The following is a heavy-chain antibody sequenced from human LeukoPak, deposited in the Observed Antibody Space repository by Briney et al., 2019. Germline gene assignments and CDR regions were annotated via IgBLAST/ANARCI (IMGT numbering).Heavy chain of an antibody. Sequence: ASVKVSCKASGYTFTSYYMHWVRQAPGQGLEWMGIINPSGGSTSYAQKFQGGVTVTRDTSTSTVYMELSSLRSEDTAVYYCARVSVTTFYYFDYWGQGTLVTVSS. V-gene: IGHV1-46*01. D-gene: IGHD4-17*01. CDR3: ARVSVTTFYYFDY. CDR1: GYTFTSYY. J-gene: IGHJ4*02. CDR2: INPSGGST.